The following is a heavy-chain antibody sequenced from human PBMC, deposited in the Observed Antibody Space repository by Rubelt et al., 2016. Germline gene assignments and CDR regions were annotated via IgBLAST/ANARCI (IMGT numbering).Heavy chain of an antibody. CDR1: GGPFSSYA. V-gene: IGHV1-69*04. CDR3: ARMGVGYGMDV. Sequence: QVQLVQSGAEVKKPGSSVKVSCKASGGPFSSYAISWVRQAPGQGLEWMGRIIPILGLANSAQKFQGRGTITADKSTSTAYMELSSLRSEDTAVYYCARMGVGYGMDVWGQGTTVTVSS. CDR2: IIPILGLA. J-gene: IGHJ6*02. D-gene: IGHD2-15*01.